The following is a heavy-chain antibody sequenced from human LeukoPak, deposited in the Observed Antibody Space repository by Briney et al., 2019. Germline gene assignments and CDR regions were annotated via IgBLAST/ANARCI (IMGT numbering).Heavy chain of an antibody. J-gene: IGHJ4*02. CDR3: ARRDDILTGYYGGQYYFDY. V-gene: IGHV5-51*01. D-gene: IGHD3-9*01. Sequence: GESLKISCEGSGYSFTSYWIGWVRQMPGKGLEWMGIIYPGDSDTRYSPSFQGQVTISADKSISTAYLQWSSLKASDTAMYYCARRDDILTGYYGGQYYFDYWGQGTLVTVSS. CDR1: GYSFTSYW. CDR2: IYPGDSDT.